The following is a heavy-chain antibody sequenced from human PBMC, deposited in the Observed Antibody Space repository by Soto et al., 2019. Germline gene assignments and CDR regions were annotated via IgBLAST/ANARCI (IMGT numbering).Heavy chain of an antibody. J-gene: IGHJ3*02. CDR3: AREVFWSGYYKGAFDI. CDR2: IYYSGST. CDR1: GGSISSGGYY. V-gene: IGHV4-31*03. Sequence: QVQLQESGPGLVKPSQTLSLTCTVSGGSISSGGYYWSWIRQHPGKGLEWIGYIYYSGSTYYNPSLKSRVTISVDTFKNQFSLKLSSVTAADTAVYYCAREVFWSGYYKGAFDIWGQGTMVTVSS. D-gene: IGHD3-3*01.